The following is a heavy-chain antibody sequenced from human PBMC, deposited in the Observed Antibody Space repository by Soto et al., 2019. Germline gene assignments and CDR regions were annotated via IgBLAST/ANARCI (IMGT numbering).Heavy chain of an antibody. CDR1: GFIFENFG. CDR3: AKNQGVELVPLATVDWFDP. Sequence: GGSLRLSCAASGFIFENFGMSWVRQAPGKGLEWISSISGSGFKKYYADSVKGRFTISRDNSKSTVYLELNNLSAEDTAVHHCAKNQGVELVPLATVDWFDPWGQGSVVTVSS. D-gene: IGHD1-26*01. CDR2: ISGSGFKK. V-gene: IGHV3-23*01. J-gene: IGHJ5*02.